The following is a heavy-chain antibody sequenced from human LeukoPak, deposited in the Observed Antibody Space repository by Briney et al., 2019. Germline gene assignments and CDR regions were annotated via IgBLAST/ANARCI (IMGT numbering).Heavy chain of an antibody. Sequence: SVKVFCKASGSTFSSYAISWVRQAPGQGLEWMGGIIPIFGTANYAQKFQGRVTITTDESTSTAYMELSSLRSEDTAVYYCGCDSSGYYHNNWFDPWGQGTLVTVSS. CDR1: GSTFSSYA. D-gene: IGHD3-22*01. CDR2: IIPIFGTA. V-gene: IGHV1-69*05. CDR3: GCDSSGYYHNNWFDP. J-gene: IGHJ5*02.